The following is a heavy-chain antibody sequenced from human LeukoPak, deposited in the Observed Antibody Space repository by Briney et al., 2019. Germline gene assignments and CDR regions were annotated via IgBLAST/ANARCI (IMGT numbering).Heavy chain of an antibody. CDR2: ISSSSSYI. CDR1: GFTFSSYS. V-gene: IGHV3-21*01. Sequence: GGSLRLSCAASGFTFSSYSMNWVRQAPGKGLEWVSSISSSSSYIYYADSVKGRFTISRDNSKNTLYLQMGSLRAEDMAVYYCARVYRQQQLVGAFDIWGQGTMVTVSS. D-gene: IGHD6-13*01. J-gene: IGHJ3*02. CDR3: ARVYRQQQLVGAFDI.